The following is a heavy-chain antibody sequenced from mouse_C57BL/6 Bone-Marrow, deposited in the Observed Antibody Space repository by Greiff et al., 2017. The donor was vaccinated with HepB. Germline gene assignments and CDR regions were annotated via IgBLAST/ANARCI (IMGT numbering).Heavy chain of an antibody. CDR1: GYTFTDYN. D-gene: IGHD1-1*01. J-gene: IGHJ4*01. V-gene: IGHV1-18*01. CDR3: ARTDTTVVATGYYAMDY. CDR2: INPNNGGT. Sequence: VQLQQSGPELVKPGASVKIPCKASGYTFTDYNMDWVKQSHGKSLEWIGDINPNNGGTIYNQKFKGKATLTVDKSSSTAYMELRSLTSEDTAVYYCARTDTTVVATGYYAMDYWGQGTSVTVSS.